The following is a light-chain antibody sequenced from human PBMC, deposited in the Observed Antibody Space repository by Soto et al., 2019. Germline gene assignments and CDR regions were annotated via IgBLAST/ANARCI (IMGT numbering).Light chain of an antibody. Sequence: EIVLTQSPGTLSLSPGERATLSCRASQSVGRNYLAWYQQKPGQAPRLLIHGASSRATGIPDRFSGSGSGTDFTLTISRLEPEDFAVYYCQQYATSPLTFGGGTKVEFK. J-gene: IGKJ4*01. CDR3: QQYATSPLT. V-gene: IGKV3-20*01. CDR1: QSVGRNY. CDR2: GAS.